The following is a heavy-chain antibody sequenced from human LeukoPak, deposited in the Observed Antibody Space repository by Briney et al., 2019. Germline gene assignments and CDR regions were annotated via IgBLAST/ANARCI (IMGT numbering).Heavy chain of an antibody. CDR1: GYTFTGYY. J-gene: IGHJ4*02. CDR3: ARDRPPDY. CDR2: INPNTGDT. Sequence: ASVKVSCKASGYTFTGYYMHWVRQAPGQGLEWMGCINPNTGDTNYAQNFEGRLTLTRDTSINTAYMELSSLRSDDTALYYCARDRPPDYWGQGTLVTVSS. V-gene: IGHV1-2*02.